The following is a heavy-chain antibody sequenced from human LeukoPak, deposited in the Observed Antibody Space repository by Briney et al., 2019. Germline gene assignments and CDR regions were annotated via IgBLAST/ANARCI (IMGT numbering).Heavy chain of an antibody. V-gene: IGHV5-51*01. Sequence: GESLKISCKGSGYSFTSYWIGWVRQMPGKGLEWMGIIYPRDSDTRYTPSFQGQATISADKSISTAYLQWSSLKASDTAMYYCARPTYCSSTNCYLDYWGQGTLVTVSS. J-gene: IGHJ4*02. CDR2: IYPRDSDT. CDR3: ARPTYCSSTNCYLDY. D-gene: IGHD2-2*01. CDR1: GYSFTSYW.